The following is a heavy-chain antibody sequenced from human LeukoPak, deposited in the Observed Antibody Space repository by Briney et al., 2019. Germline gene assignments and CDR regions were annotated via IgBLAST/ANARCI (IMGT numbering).Heavy chain of an antibody. Sequence: SGGSLRLSSAASGFTFSSYAMSWVRQAPGRGLEWVSAISGSGGSTYSAASVKVRFTISRDNSKNTLYLQMNSLRAEDTAVYYCAKEPYSGSQLLDYWGQGTLVTVSS. D-gene: IGHD1-26*01. V-gene: IGHV3-23*01. CDR2: ISGSGGST. J-gene: IGHJ4*02. CDR3: AKEPYSGSQLLDY. CDR1: GFTFSSYA.